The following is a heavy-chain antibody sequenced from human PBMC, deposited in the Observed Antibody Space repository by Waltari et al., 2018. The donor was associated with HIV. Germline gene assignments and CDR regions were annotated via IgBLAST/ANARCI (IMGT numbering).Heavy chain of an antibody. D-gene: IGHD3-16*02. J-gene: IGHJ3*02. CDR3: ATDYIWGSYRYRAFDI. Sequence: QVQLVQSGAEVKKPGASVKVPCKVSGYTLTELSMHWVRQAPGKGLEWMGGFDPEDGETIYAQKFQGRVTMTEDTSTDTAYMELSSLRSEDTAVYYCATDYIWGSYRYRAFDIWGQGTMVTVSS. CDR2: FDPEDGET. CDR1: GYTLTELS. V-gene: IGHV1-24*01.